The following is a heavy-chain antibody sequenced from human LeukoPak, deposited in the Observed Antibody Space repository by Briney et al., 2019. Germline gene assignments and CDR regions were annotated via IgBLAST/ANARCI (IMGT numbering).Heavy chain of an antibody. CDR2: IYPGNSDT. CDR1: GNSFTSYW. D-gene: IGHD6-19*01. J-gene: IGHJ4*02. Sequence: GESLKISCKGSGNSFTSYWIGWVRQRPGKGLEWMGIIYPGNSDTRYSPSFRGQVAISADKSISTAYLQRSSLTASDTAMYYCATSRSVAALYYFDSWGQGTLVTVSS. CDR3: ATSRSVAALYYFDS. V-gene: IGHV5-51*01.